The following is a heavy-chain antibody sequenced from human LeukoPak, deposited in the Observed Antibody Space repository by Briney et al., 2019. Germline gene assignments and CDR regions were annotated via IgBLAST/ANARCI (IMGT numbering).Heavy chain of an antibody. D-gene: IGHD2-2*01. Sequence: NPSETLSLTCAVYGGSFSGYYWSWIRQPPGKGLEWIGEINHSGSTNYNPSLKSRVTISVDTSKNQFSLELSSVTAADTAVYYCASGGSCYDYWGQGTLVTVSS. J-gene: IGHJ4*02. CDR2: INHSGST. CDR3: ASGGSCYDY. CDR1: GGSFSGYY. V-gene: IGHV4-34*01.